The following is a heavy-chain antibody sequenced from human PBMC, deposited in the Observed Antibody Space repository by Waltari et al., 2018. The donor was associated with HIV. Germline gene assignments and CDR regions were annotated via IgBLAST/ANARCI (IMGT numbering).Heavy chain of an antibody. V-gene: IGHV1-2*02. D-gene: IGHD5-12*01. J-gene: IGHJ4*02. CDR3: ARGSRDGYNPFDY. CDR2: INPNSGGR. Sequence: VQLVQSGAEVQNPAASVKVSCKASGYTFTGYYMHCVRQAPGQGLEWMGWINPNSGGRNYAQKFQGRDTMTRDTSISTAYMELSRLRSDDTAVYYCARGSRDGYNPFDYWGQGTLVTVAS. CDR1: GYTFTGYY.